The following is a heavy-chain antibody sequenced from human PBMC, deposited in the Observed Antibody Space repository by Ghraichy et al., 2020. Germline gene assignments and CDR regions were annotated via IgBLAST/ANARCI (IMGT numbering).Heavy chain of an antibody. J-gene: IGHJ5*02. Sequence: ASVKVSCKASGYTFTGYYMHWVRQAPGQGLEWMGWINPNSGGTNYAQKFQGRVTMTRDTSISTAYMELSRLRSDDSAVYYCARDVRKYYDSSDYYQRTPFDPWGQGTLVTVSS. CDR1: GYTFTGYY. V-gene: IGHV1-2*02. CDR2: INPNSGGT. CDR3: ARDVRKYYDSSDYYQRTPFDP. D-gene: IGHD3-22*01.